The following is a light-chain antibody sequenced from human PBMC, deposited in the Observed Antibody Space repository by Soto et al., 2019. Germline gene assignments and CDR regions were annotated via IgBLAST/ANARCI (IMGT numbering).Light chain of an antibody. CDR1: QSISSW. J-gene: IGKJ2*01. V-gene: IGKV1-5*03. CDR2: KAP. Sequence: DIQMTQSPSTLSASVGDRVTITCRASQSISSWLAWYQQKPGKAPKLLIYKAPSLESGVPSRFSGSGSGTEFTLTISNLQPDDFATYYCQQYNSYPYTFGQGNKLEIK. CDR3: QQYNSYPYT.